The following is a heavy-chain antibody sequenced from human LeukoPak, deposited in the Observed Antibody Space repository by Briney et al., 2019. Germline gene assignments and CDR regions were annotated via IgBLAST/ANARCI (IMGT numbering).Heavy chain of an antibody. J-gene: IGHJ3*01. CDR1: GFTVSTNY. Sequence: GGSLRLSCAASGFTVSTNYMSWVRQAPGKGLEWVSLLYSGGDTTYADSVEGRFTISRDNSKNTVYLQMNSLRAEDTAQYFCARDPNGDYIGAFGFWGQGTGVTVSS. D-gene: IGHD4-17*01. V-gene: IGHV3-66*01. CDR3: ARDPNGDYIGAFGF. CDR2: LYSGGDT.